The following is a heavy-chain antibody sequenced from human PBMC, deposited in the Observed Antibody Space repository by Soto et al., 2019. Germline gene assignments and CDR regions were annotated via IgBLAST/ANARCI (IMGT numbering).Heavy chain of an antibody. J-gene: IGHJ4*02. D-gene: IGHD6-19*01. Sequence: GGALRLSCVASGFTFPAYTMNWVRQAPGKGLEWLSYIDSSSSTIYYADSVKGRFTISRDNAKNSLFLQMNSLRDEDTAVYYCTKDLSIEVASSRWGQGTLVTGSS. CDR2: IDSSSSTI. CDR1: GFTFPAYT. V-gene: IGHV3-48*02. CDR3: TKDLSIEVASSR.